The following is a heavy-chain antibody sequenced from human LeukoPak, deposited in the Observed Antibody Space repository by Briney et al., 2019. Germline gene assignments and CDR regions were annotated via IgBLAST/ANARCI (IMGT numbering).Heavy chain of an antibody. J-gene: IGHJ4*02. CDR1: GYTLTELS. CDR3: ATAGAYPTVAAIDY. CDR2: FDPEDGET. V-gene: IGHV1-24*01. Sequence: ASVKVFCKVSGYTLTELSMHWVRQAPGKGLEWMGGFDPEDGETIYAQKFQGRVTMTEDTSTDTAYMELSSLRSEDTAVYYCATAGAYPTVAAIDYWGQGTLVTVSS. D-gene: IGHD6-19*01.